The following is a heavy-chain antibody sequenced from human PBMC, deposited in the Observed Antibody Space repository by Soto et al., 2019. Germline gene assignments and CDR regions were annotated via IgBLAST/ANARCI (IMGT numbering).Heavy chain of an antibody. CDR1: GFTFSAYA. V-gene: IGHV3-23*01. D-gene: IGHD3-9*01. Sequence: GGSLRLSCAASGFTFSAYAMSWVRQAPGKGLEWVSGISRDDGATDYADSVKGRLTISRDNAKNTLFLQMNSLRAEDTAIYYCAKVSILTESYHYYAMDVWGQGTTVTVSS. CDR2: ISRDDGAT. CDR3: AKVSILTESYHYYAMDV. J-gene: IGHJ6*02.